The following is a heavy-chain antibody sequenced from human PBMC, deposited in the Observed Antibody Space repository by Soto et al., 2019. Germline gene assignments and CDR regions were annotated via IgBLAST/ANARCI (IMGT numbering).Heavy chain of an antibody. V-gene: IGHV3-9*01. J-gene: IGHJ6*02. CDR3: AKGYTSGWVDGMDV. CDR1: GFIFDDYA. Sequence: EVQMVESGGGLVEPGRSLRLSCAASGFIFDDYALHWVRQAPGKGLEWVSGINWNSGTRGYADSVKGRFTISRDNAKNSLYLQMNSLRVEDTAFYYCAKGYTSGWVDGMDVWGQGTTVTVSS. CDR2: INWNSGTR. D-gene: IGHD6-19*01.